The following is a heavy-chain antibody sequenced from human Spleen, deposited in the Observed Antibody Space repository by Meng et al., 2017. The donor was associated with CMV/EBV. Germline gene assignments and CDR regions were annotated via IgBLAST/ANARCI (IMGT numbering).Heavy chain of an antibody. CDR2: IFPADSET. V-gene: IGHV5-51*01. D-gene: IGHD1-1*01. J-gene: IGHJ4*02. CDR3: AKQDWNDVPDY. Sequence: GGSLRLSCKGSGYSFTSYWIGWVRQMPGKGLEWMGIIFPADSETRYNPSFQGQVTISVDKSISTAYLQWNSLKASDTAMYYCAKQDWNDVPDYWGQGTLVTVSS. CDR1: GYSFTSYW.